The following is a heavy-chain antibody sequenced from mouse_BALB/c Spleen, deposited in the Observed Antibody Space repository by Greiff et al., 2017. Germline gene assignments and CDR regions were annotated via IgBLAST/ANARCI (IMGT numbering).Heavy chain of an antibody. CDR3: ARGGNYGNYDAMDY. D-gene: IGHD2-1*01. CDR2: IYPGNVNT. J-gene: IGHJ4*01. V-gene: IGHV1S56*01. Sequence: VQLQQSGPELVKPGASVRISCKASGYTFTSYYIHWVKQRPGQGLEWIGWIYPGNVNTKYNEKFKGKATLTADKSSSTAYMQLSSLTSEDSAVYFCARGGNYGNYDAMDYWGQGTSVTVSS. CDR1: GYTFTSYY.